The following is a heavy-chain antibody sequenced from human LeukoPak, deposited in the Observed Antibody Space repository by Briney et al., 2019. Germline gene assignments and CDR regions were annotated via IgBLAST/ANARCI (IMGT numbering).Heavy chain of an antibody. D-gene: IGHD2-8*01. CDR2: PSRGGETR. Sequence: GGSLTLSCTCSGFPFNMLAMNWVRQAPGQGLESPSRPSRGGETRKYADSVKGRFTVSRDASKNMVFLQMNDLRPEDTAVYYCAKEQRIRHCSEGVCMEGYYFDYWGQGSLVTVSS. J-gene: IGHJ4*02. V-gene: IGHV3-23*01. CDR1: GFPFNMLA. CDR3: AKEQRIRHCSEGVCMEGYYFDY.